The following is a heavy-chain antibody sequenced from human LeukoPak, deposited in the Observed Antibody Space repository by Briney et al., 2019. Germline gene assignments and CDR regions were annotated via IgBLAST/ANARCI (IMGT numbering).Heavy chain of an antibody. D-gene: IGHD6-13*01. J-gene: IGHJ4*02. CDR3: AKTIAAAGQLLKQIDY. CDR2: IRYDGSNK. V-gene: IGHV3-30*02. CDR1: GFTFSSYG. Sequence: PGGSLRLSCAASGFTFSSYGMHWVRQAPGKGLEWVAFIRYDGSNKYYADSVKGRFTISRDNSKNTLYLQMNSLRAEDTAVYYCAKTIAAAGQLLKQIDYWGQGTLVTVSS.